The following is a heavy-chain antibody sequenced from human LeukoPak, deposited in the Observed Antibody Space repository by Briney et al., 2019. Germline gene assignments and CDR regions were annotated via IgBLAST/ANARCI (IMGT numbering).Heavy chain of an antibody. J-gene: IGHJ4*02. CDR1: GYTLTELS. V-gene: IGHV1-69*05. D-gene: IGHD1-26*01. CDR3: ARDPLSVGATD. CDR2: IIPIFGTA. Sequence: SVTVSCKVSGYTLTELSMHWVRQAPGKGLEWMGGIIPIFGTANYAQKFQGRVTITTDESTSTAYMELSSLRSEDTAVYYCARDPLSVGATDWGQGTLVTVSS.